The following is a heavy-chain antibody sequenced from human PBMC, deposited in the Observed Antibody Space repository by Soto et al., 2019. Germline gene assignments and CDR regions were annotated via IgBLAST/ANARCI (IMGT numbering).Heavy chain of an antibody. CDR3: ARDQTKWLTDAFDI. Sequence: HVQLVQSGAEVKKPGASLKVSCKASGYTFISYGVSWVRQAPAQGLEWLGWISPYNGNTNYAQKFQGRITMTTDTSTSTVYMDLRSRRTDDTAVYYCARDQTKWLTDAFDIWGQGTMVVVSS. V-gene: IGHV1-18*01. J-gene: IGHJ3*02. CDR2: ISPYNGNT. D-gene: IGHD5-12*01. CDR1: GYTFISYG.